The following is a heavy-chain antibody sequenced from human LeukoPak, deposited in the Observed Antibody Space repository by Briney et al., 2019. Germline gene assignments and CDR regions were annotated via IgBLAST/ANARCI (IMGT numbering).Heavy chain of an antibody. CDR1: GFTFSSYE. Sequence: PGGSLRLSCAASGFTFSSYEMNWVRQAPGKGLEWVSYISSSGRTIYYADSVKGRFTISRDNAKNSLYLQMNSLRAEDTAVYYCASELVGATKVYYYYMDVWGKGTTVTVSS. CDR3: ASELVGATKVYYYYMDV. V-gene: IGHV3-48*03. J-gene: IGHJ6*03. D-gene: IGHD1-26*01. CDR2: ISSSGRTI.